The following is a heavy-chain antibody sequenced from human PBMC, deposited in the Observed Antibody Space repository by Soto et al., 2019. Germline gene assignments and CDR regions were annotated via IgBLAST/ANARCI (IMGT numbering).Heavy chain of an antibody. V-gene: IGHV1-46*01. CDR1: GYTFTDYY. D-gene: IGHD4-17*01. CDR2: INPSGGST. Sequence: QVQLVQSGAEVKKSGASVKVSCKAYGYTFTDYYMHWVRQAPGHGLEWMGVINPSGGSTTYAQKFQGRVTMTRDTSTSTVYMELSSLRSDDTAVYYCARPDDYGDPRAPFDYWGQGTLATVSS. J-gene: IGHJ4*02. CDR3: ARPDDYGDPRAPFDY.